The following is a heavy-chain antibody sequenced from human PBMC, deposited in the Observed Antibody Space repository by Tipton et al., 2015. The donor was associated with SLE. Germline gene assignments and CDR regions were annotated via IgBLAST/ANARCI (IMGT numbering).Heavy chain of an antibody. CDR2: VYYSGST. D-gene: IGHD1-26*01. V-gene: IGHV4-39*02. CDR3: VRERKYVVRFRELVAPDL. J-gene: IGHJ3*01. CDR1: GASISSSSYY. Sequence: TLSLTCTVSGASISSSSYYWVWFRQPPGKGLEWTGSVYYSGSTSYNPSLKSRVTMSVDTSKNQFSLKLSSVTAADTAMYYCVRERKYVVRFRELVAPDLWGQGTAITVSS.